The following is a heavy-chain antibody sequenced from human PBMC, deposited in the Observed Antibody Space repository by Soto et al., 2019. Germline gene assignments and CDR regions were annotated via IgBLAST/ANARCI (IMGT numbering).Heavy chain of an antibody. V-gene: IGHV5-51*01. CDR1: GYSFTSYW. CDR3: ARHVAGYSPEY. CDR2: IFPGDSDT. D-gene: IGHD3-9*01. J-gene: IGHJ4*02. Sequence: SLKISCEGSGYSFTSYWICLVLKMPFKFLEFMWIIFPGDSDTRYSPSFQGQVTISADKSISTAFLQWSSLKASDSAMYYFARHVAGYSPEYWGQGTLVTVSS.